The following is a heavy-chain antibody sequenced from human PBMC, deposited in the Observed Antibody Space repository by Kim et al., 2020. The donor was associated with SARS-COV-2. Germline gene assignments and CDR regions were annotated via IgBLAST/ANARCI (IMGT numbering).Heavy chain of an antibody. J-gene: IGHJ3*02. Sequence: QKFQGRVTITADESTSTAYMELSSLRSEYTTVYYCARERCSSTSCGAFDIWGQGTMVTVSS. CDR3: ARERCSSTSCGAFDI. D-gene: IGHD2-2*01. V-gene: IGHV1-69*01.